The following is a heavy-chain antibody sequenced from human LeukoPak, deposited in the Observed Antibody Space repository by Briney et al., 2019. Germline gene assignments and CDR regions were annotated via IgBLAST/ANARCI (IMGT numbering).Heavy chain of an antibody. Sequence: SETLSLTCAVYGGSFSGYYWSWIRQPPGKGLEWIGEINHSGSTNYNPSLKSRVTISVDTPKNQFSLKVSSVTAADTAVYYCATDLFGIGTTWANNDFWGQGTLVTVSA. CDR1: GGSFSGYY. CDR3: ATDLFGIGTTWANNDF. J-gene: IGHJ4*02. V-gene: IGHV4-34*01. D-gene: IGHD1-14*01. CDR2: INHSGST.